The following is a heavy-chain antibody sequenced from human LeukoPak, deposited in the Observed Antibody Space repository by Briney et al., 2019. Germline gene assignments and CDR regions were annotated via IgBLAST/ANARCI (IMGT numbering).Heavy chain of an antibody. J-gene: IGHJ6*02. CDR3: ARDLYYYYGMDV. V-gene: IGHV3-48*01. Sequence: GGSLRLSCAASGFTFSSYSMNWVRQVPGKGLEWVSYISSSSSTIYYADSVKGRFTISRDNAKNTLYLQMNSLRAEDTAVYYCARDLYYYYGMDVWGQGTTVTVSS. CDR2: ISSSSSTI. CDR1: GFTFSSYS.